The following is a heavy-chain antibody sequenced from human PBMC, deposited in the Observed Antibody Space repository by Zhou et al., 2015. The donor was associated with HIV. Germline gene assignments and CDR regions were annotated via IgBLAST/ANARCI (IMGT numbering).Heavy chain of an antibody. CDR3: ARDPKWGYCSSTSCSHWFDP. CDR2: IIPIFGTA. D-gene: IGHD2-2*01. CDR1: GGTFSSYA. V-gene: IGHV1-69*01. Sequence: QVQLVQSGAEVKKPGSSVKVSCKASGGTFSSYAISWVRQAPGQGLEWMGGIIPIFGTANYAQKFQGRVTITADESTSTAYMELSSLRSEDTAVYYCARDPKWGYCSSTSCSHWFDPWGQGTLVTVSS. J-gene: IGHJ5*02.